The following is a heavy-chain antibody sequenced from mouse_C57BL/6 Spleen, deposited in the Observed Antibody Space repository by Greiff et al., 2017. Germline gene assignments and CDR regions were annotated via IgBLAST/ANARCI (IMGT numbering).Heavy chain of an antibody. CDR2: IDPETGGT. CDR1: GYTFTDHE. V-gene: IGHV1-15*01. J-gene: IGHJ2*01. Sequence: QVQLQQSGAELVRPGASVTLSCKSSGYTFTDHEMHWVKQTPVHGLEWIGAIDPETGGTPYNQKFKGKAILTADKSSSTAYMELRSLTAEDSAVYYCTGDYDGYWGQGTTRTVSS. CDR3: TGDYDGY. D-gene: IGHD2-4*01.